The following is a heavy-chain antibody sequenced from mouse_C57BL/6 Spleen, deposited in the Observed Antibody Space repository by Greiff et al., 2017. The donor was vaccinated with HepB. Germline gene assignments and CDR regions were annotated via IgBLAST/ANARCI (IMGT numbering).Heavy chain of an antibody. Sequence: QVQLQQSGPELVKPGASVKISCKASGYAFSSSWMNWVEQRPGKGLEWIGRIYPGDGDTNYNGKFKGKATLTADKSSSTAYMQLSSLTSEDSAVYFCARAVWLRDYAMDYWGQGTSVTVSS. J-gene: IGHJ4*01. D-gene: IGHD2-2*01. CDR3: ARAVWLRDYAMDY. CDR1: GYAFSSSW. V-gene: IGHV1-82*01. CDR2: IYPGDGDT.